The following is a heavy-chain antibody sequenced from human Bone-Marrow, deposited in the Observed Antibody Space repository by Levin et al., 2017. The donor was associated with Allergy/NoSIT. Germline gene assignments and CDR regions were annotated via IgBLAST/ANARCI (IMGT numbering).Heavy chain of an antibody. D-gene: IGHD2-15*01. CDR1: GYRFPNYW. CDR3: AAMTVVDEAFDI. Sequence: TPGGSLRLSCKGSGYRFPNYWIGWVRQMPGKGLEWMGNISPADSYTKYRPSFQGQVTMSADKSISTAYLQWTSLKASDTAMYYCAAMTVVDEAFDIWGQGTMVIVSS. J-gene: IGHJ3*02. V-gene: IGHV5-51*01. CDR2: ISPADSYT.